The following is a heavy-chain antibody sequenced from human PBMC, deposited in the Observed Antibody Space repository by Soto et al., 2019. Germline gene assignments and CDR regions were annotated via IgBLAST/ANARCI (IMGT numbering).Heavy chain of an antibody. CDR2: IWYDGSNK. CDR1: GFTFSSYG. V-gene: IGHV3-33*01. CDR3: ARDLSGSYYAYFDY. J-gene: IGHJ4*02. D-gene: IGHD1-26*01. Sequence: GSLRLSCAASGFTFSSYGMHWVRQAPGKGLEWVAVIWYDGSNKYYADSVKGRFTISRDNSKNTLYLQMNSLRAEDTAVYYCARDLSGSYYAYFDYWGQGTLVTVSS.